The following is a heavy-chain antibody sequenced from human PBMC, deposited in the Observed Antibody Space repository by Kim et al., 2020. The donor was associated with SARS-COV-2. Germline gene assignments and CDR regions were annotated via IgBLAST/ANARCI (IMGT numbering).Heavy chain of an antibody. J-gene: IGHJ3*02. CDR2: FDPEDGET. V-gene: IGHV1-24*01. D-gene: IGHD3-22*01. CDR1: GYTLTELS. CDR3: ATALSGGYDSSGYAFDI. Sequence: ASVKVSCKVSGYTLTELSMHWVRQAPGKGLEWMGGFDPEDGETIYAQKFQGRVTMTEDTSTDTAYMELSSLRSEDTAVYYCATALSGGYDSSGYAFDIWGQGTMVTVSS.